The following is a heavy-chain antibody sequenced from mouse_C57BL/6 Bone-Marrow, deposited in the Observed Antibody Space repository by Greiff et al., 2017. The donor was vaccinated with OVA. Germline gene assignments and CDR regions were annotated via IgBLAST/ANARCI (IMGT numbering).Heavy chain of an antibody. D-gene: IGHD1-1*01. Sequence: ESGPGLVKPSQSLSLTCSVTGYSITSGYYWNWIRQFPGNKLEWMGYISYDGSNNYNPSLKNRISITRDTSKNQCFLKLNSVTTEDTATYYCARGAGIYYYGSSLYYFDYWGQGTTLTVSS. V-gene: IGHV3-6*01. CDR1: GYSITSGYY. CDR2: ISYDGSN. CDR3: ARGAGIYYYGSSLYYFDY. J-gene: IGHJ2*01.